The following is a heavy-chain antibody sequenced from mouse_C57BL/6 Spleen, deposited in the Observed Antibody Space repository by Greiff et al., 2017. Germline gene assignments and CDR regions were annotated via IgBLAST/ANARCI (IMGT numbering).Heavy chain of an antibody. CDR1: GYAFSSSW. J-gene: IGHJ2*01. CDR2: IYPGDGDT. V-gene: IGHV1-82*01. CDR3: AIYDGYLGYFDY. Sequence: VQLQQSGPELVKPGASVKISCKASGYAFSSSWMNWVKQRPGKGLEWIGRIYPGDGDTNYNGKFKGKATLTADKSSSTAYMQLSSLTSEDSAVYFCAIYDGYLGYFDYWGQGTTLTVSS. D-gene: IGHD2-3*01.